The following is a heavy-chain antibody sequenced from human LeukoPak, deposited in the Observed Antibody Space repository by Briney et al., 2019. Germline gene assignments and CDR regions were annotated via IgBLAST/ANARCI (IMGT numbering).Heavy chain of an antibody. CDR1: GGSISSSSYY. V-gene: IGHV4-39*07. J-gene: IGHJ5*02. CDR3: ARYVLMGFGELFSWFDP. CDR2: IYYSGST. D-gene: IGHD3-10*01. Sequence: SETLSLTCPVSGGSISSSSYYWGWIRQPPGKGLEWIGSIYYSGSTYYNPSLKSRVTISVDTSKNQFSLKLSSVTAADTAVYYCARYVLMGFGELFSWFDPWGQGTLVTVSS.